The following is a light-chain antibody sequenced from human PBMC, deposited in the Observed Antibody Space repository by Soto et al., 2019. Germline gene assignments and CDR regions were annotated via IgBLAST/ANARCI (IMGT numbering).Light chain of an antibody. CDR3: QQSYSTPPT. V-gene: IGKV1-39*01. Sequence: DIQMTQSPSFLSASVGDRVTITCRASQSISTYLNWYQQTPGKAPKLLIYAASSLQSGVPSRFSGSGSGTDFTLTISSLHPEDSATYYCQQSYSTPPTFGQGTKVEI. J-gene: IGKJ1*01. CDR2: AAS. CDR1: QSISTY.